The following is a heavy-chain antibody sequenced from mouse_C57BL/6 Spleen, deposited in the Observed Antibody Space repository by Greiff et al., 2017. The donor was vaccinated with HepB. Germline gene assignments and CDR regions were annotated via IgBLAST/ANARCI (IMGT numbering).Heavy chain of an antibody. V-gene: IGHV3-6*01. CDR2: ISYDGSN. CDR1: GYSITSGYY. CDR3: ARGEDYDVPFAY. D-gene: IGHD2-4*01. J-gene: IGHJ3*01. Sequence: EVHLVESGPGLVKPSQSLSLTCSVTGYSITSGYYWNWIRQFPGNKLEWMGYISYDGSNNYNPSLKNRISITRDTSKNQFFLKLNSVTTEDTATYYCARGEDYDVPFAYWGQGTLVTVSA.